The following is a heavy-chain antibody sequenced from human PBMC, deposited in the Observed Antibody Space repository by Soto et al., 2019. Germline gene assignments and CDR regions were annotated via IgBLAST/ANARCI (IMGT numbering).Heavy chain of an antibody. CDR1: GFTFSDYR. CDR2: ITYSSSYK. D-gene: IGHD3-10*01. CDR3: ARFLGSGTYRSDY. V-gene: IGHV3-21*01. J-gene: IGHJ4*02. Sequence: GGSLSLSCEASGFTFSDYRMNWVRQAPGKGLEWVSSITYSSSYKYYADSVKGRFTISRDNAKNSLYLQMNSLRAEDTAVYYCARFLGSGTYRSDYWGQGTLVTVSS.